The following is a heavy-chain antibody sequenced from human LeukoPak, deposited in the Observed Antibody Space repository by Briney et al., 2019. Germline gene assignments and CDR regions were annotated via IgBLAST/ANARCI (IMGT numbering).Heavy chain of an antibody. CDR1: GFIFSSYR. D-gene: IGHD6-19*01. Sequence: GGSLRLSCAASGFIFSSYRMNWVRQAPGKGLEWVSSISSSSSYIYYADSVKGRFTISRDNAKNSLYLQMNSLRAEDTAVYYCARVDSSGWYDYWGQGTLVTVSS. J-gene: IGHJ4*02. V-gene: IGHV3-21*01. CDR3: ARVDSSGWYDY. CDR2: ISSSSSYI.